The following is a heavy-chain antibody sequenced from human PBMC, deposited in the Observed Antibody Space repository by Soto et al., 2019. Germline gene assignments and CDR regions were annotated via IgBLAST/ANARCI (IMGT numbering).Heavy chain of an antibody. Sequence: SETLSLTCTVSGGSISSYYWSWIRQPPGKGLEWIGYIYYSGSTNYNPSLKSRVTISVDTSKNQFSLKLSSVTAADTAVYYCARGLFPGGYYDSSGYYSWDYFDYWGQGTLLTVSS. V-gene: IGHV4-59*01. CDR2: IYYSGST. D-gene: IGHD3-22*01. J-gene: IGHJ4*02. CDR3: ARGLFPGGYYDSSGYYSWDYFDY. CDR1: GGSISSYY.